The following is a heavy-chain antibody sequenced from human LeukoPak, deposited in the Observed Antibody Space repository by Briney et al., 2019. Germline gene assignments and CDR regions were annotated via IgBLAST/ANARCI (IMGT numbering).Heavy chain of an antibody. CDR3: ARGYVWGSYRYKGFDY. J-gene: IGHJ4*02. V-gene: IGHV3-9*01. CDR2: ISWNSGSI. Sequence: GGSLRLSCAASGFTFDDYAMHWVRQAPGKGLEWVSGISWNSGSIGYADSVKGRFTISRDNSKNTLYLQMNSLRAEDTAVYYCARGYVWGSYRYKGFDYWGQGTLVTVSS. CDR1: GFTFDDYA. D-gene: IGHD3-16*02.